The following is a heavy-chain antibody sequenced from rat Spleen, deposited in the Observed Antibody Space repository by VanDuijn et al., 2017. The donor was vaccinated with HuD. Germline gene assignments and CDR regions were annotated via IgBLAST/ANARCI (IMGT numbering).Heavy chain of an antibody. CDR3: ASSYMPFDY. CDR1: GFSLTTYN. CDR2: IWNTGAT. J-gene: IGHJ2*01. D-gene: IGHD1-2*01. Sequence: QVQLKESGPGLVQPSQTLSLSCTVAGFSLTTYNVHWLRQPPGKGLEWMGVIWNTGATWYNSALKSRLSISKDTSKSQVFLKMNSLQTEDTATYYCASSYMPFDYWGQGVMVTVSS. V-gene: IGHV2-41*01.